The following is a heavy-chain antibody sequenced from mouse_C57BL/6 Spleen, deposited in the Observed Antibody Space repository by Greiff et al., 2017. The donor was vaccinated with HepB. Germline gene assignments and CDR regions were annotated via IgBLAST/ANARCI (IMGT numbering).Heavy chain of an antibody. D-gene: IGHD2-4*01. V-gene: IGHV5-9*01. J-gene: IGHJ4*01. Sequence: EVKLVESGGGLVKPGGSLKLSCAASGFTFSSYTMSWVRQTPEKRLEWVATISGGGGNTYYPDSVKGRFTISRDNAKNTLYLQMSSLRSEDTALYYCARHEGLRRPLDAMDYWGQGTSVTVSS. CDR2: ISGGGGNT. CDR3: ARHEGLRRPLDAMDY. CDR1: GFTFSSYT.